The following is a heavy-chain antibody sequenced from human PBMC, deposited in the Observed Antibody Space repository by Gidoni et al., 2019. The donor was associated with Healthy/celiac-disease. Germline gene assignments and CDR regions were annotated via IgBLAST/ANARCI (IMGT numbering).Heavy chain of an antibody. J-gene: IGHJ4*02. V-gene: IGHV3-23*01. Sequence: EVQLLESGGGLVQPGGSLSLSCADSGFTFSSYAMRWVRQAPGKGLEWVSAISGSGGSTYYADSVKGRFTIARDNSKTTLYLQMNSLRAEDTAVYYCAKDAGGSDYWGQGTLVTVSS. CDR1: GFTFSSYA. CDR2: ISGSGGST. CDR3: AKDAGGSDY.